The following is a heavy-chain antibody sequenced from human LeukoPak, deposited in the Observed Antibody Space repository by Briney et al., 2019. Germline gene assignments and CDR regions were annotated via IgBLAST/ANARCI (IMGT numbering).Heavy chain of an antibody. V-gene: IGHV4-39*07. CDR3: AREGPLSYYNERRDY. J-gene: IGHJ4*02. D-gene: IGHD3-10*01. Sequence: SETLSLTCTVSGGSISSSSYYWGWIRQPPGKGLEWIGSIYYSGSTYYNPSLKSRVTISVDTSKNQFSLKLSSVTAADTAVYYCAREGPLSYYNERRDYWGQGTLVTVPS. CDR1: GGSISSSSYY. CDR2: IYYSGST.